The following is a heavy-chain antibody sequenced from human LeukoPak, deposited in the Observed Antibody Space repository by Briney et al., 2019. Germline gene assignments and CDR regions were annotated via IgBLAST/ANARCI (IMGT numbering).Heavy chain of an antibody. V-gene: IGHV3-23*01. J-gene: IGHJ6*03. Sequence: GGSLRLSCAASGFTFSTYAMSWVRQAPGKGLEWVSTISGSGANTFYADSMKGRFTISRDNSKNTLYLHMNSLRAEDTAVYYCAKNGRANDYYYYSMTVRGKGTTVTVSS. CDR1: GFTFSTYA. CDR3: AKNGRANDYYYYSMTV. D-gene: IGHD2-8*01. CDR2: ISGSGANT.